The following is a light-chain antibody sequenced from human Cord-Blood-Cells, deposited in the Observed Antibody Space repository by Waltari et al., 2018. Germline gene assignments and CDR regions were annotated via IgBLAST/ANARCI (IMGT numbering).Light chain of an antibody. V-gene: IGLV2-14*01. CDR2: DVS. J-gene: IGLJ2*01. Sequence: QSALTQPASVSGSPGQSTTISCTGTSSDVGGYNHVSRYQQHPGKAPKPIIYDVSKPPSGVSNRFSGSKSGNTASLTISGLQAEDEADYYCSSYTSSSTLVFGGGTKLTVL. CDR1: SSDVGGYNH. CDR3: SSYTSSSTLV.